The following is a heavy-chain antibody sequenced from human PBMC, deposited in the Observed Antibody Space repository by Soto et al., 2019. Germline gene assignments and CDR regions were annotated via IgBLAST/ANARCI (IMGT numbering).Heavy chain of an antibody. CDR1: GFTFSSYA. D-gene: IGHD6-13*01. V-gene: IGHV3-23*01. J-gene: IGHJ6*03. CDR2: ISSSSGSI. Sequence: GGSLRLSCAASGFTFSSYAMSWVRQAPGKGLEWVSAISSSSGSIYYADSVKGRFTISRDNAKNTLYLQMNSLRAEDTAVYYCARAGAAGLNYYYYYMDVWGKGTTVTVSS. CDR3: ARAGAAGLNYYYYYMDV.